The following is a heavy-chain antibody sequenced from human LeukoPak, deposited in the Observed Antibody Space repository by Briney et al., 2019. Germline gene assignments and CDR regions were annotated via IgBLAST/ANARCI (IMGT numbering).Heavy chain of an antibody. CDR1: GFTFSSYG. V-gene: IGHV3-30*18. D-gene: IGHD6-19*01. J-gene: IGHJ5*02. Sequence: PGGSLGLSCAASGFTFSSYGMHWVRQAPGKGLEWVAVISYDGSNKYYADSVKGRFTISRDNSKNTLYLQMNSLRAEDTAVYYCAKGGRSSGWYGSWFDPWGQGTLVTVSS. CDR2: ISYDGSNK. CDR3: AKGGRSSGWYGSWFDP.